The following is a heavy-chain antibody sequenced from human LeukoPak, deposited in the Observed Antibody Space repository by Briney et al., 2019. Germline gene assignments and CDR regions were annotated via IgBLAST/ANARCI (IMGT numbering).Heavy chain of an antibody. CDR2: ISYDGSNK. J-gene: IGHJ4*02. CDR1: GFTFSSYA. CDR3: TRDWRNLGYDY. D-gene: IGHD5-12*01. Sequence: GGSLRLSCAASGFTFSSYAMHWVRQAPGKGLEWVAVISYDGSNKYYADSVKGRFTISRDNAKNTLYLQMNSLRAEDTAVYYCTRDWRNLGYDYWGQGTLVTVSS. V-gene: IGHV3-30-3*01.